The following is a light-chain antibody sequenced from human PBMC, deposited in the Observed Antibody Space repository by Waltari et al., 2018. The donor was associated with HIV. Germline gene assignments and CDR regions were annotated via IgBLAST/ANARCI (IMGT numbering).Light chain of an antibody. CDR2: REN. CDR3: AAWDDILSGWV. CDR1: SANIGNT. J-gene: IGLJ3*02. Sequence: QSVLTQPPSASGAPGQRVTISCSGRSANIGNTVYWYQQLPGTAPKVLIYRENQRPSGVPDRFSGSRSGTSASLDVSGLRSEDEANYICAAWDDILSGWVFGGGTKLTVL. V-gene: IGLV1-47*01.